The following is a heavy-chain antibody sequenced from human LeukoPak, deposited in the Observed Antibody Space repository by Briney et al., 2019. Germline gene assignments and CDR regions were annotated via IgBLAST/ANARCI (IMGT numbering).Heavy chain of an antibody. Sequence: ASVKVSCKASGYTFTSYGISWVRQAPGQGLEWIGWISAYNGNTNYAQKLQGRVTMTTDTSTSTAYMELRSLRSDDTAVYYCAKTSYYDSSGLNAFDIWGQGTMVTVSS. V-gene: IGHV1-18*01. CDR2: ISAYNGNT. CDR3: AKTSYYDSSGLNAFDI. CDR1: GYTFTSYG. D-gene: IGHD3-22*01. J-gene: IGHJ3*02.